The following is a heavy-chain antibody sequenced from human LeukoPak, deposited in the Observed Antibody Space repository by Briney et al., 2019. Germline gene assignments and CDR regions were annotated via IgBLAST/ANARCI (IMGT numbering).Heavy chain of an antibody. CDR1: GFTFSDYY. CDR3: ARDPGSWYPDY. CDR2: ISSSSSYT. Sequence: GGSLRLSCAASGFTFSDYYISWIRQAPGKGLEWVSYISSSSSYTNYADSVKGRFTISRDNAKNSLYLQMNSLRAEDTAVYYCARDPGSWYPDYWGQGTLATVSS. V-gene: IGHV3-11*06. J-gene: IGHJ4*02. D-gene: IGHD6-13*01.